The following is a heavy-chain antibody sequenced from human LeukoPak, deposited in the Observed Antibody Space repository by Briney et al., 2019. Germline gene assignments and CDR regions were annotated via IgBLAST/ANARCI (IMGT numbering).Heavy chain of an antibody. V-gene: IGHV1-24*01. CDR1: GYTLTELS. CDR3: ATGPWLVPEDY. D-gene: IGHD6-19*01. Sequence: GASVNVSFKVSGYTLTELSMHWVRQAPGKGLEWMGGFDPEDGETIYAQKFQGRVTMTEDTSTDTAYMELSSLRSGDTAVYYCATGPWLVPEDYWGQGTLVTVSS. J-gene: IGHJ4*02. CDR2: FDPEDGET.